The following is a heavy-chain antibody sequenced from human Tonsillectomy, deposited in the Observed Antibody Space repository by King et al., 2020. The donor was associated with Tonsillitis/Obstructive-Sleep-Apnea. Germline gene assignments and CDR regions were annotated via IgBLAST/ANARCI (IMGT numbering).Heavy chain of an antibody. CDR3: AKMLGVVGVAAVKAFDY. CDR2: ISGSGSST. J-gene: IGHJ4*02. V-gene: IGHV3-23*04. CDR1: GFTFSNYA. D-gene: IGHD2-15*01. Sequence: VQLVESGGGLVQPGGSLRLSCAASGFTFSNYAMSWVRQAPGKGLEWVSGISGSGSSTYYADSVKGRFTISRDNSKNTLYLQMNSLRAEDTAVYYCAKMLGVVGVAAVKAFDYWGQGTLVTVSS.